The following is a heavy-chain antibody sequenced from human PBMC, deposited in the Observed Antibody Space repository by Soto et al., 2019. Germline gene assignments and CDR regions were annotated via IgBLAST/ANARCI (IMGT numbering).Heavy chain of an antibody. V-gene: IGHV3-23*01. D-gene: IGHD1-1*01. CDR2: ISGTGGST. Sequence: GGSLRLSCTASGFTFSNYARSWARQTPGKGLEWVSTISGTGGSTYYADSVKGRFTISRDNSKNTLSLQMSSLSAEDTGLYYCAREHQSNSALGLDCWGLATLVTVSS. CDR3: AREHQSNSALGLDC. J-gene: IGHJ4*02. CDR1: GFTFSNYA.